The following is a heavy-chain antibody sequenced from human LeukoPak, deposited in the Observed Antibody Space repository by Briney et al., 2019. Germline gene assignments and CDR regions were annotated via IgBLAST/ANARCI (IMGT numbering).Heavy chain of an antibody. CDR2: INAGNGNT. D-gene: IGHD1-26*01. J-gene: IGHJ1*01. Sequence: ASVKVSCKASGYTFTSYAMHWVRQAPGQRLEWMGWINAGNGNTKYSQKFQGRVTITRDTSASTAYMELSSLRSEDTAVYYCARGSRWELLVGYFQHWGQGTLVTVSS. CDR3: ARGSRWELLVGYFQH. V-gene: IGHV1-3*01. CDR1: GYTFTSYA.